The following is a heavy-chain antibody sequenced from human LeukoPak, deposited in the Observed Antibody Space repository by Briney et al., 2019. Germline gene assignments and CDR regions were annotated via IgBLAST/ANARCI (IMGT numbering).Heavy chain of an antibody. Sequence: PLASVKVSCKASGYTFTGYYMHWVRQAPGQGLEWMGWINPNSGGTNYAQKFQGRVTMTRDTSISTAYMKLSRLRSDDTAVYYCARDILPAAIGTYYYGMDVWGQGTTVTVSS. CDR2: INPNSGGT. V-gene: IGHV1-2*02. CDR3: ARDILPAAIGTYYYGMDV. D-gene: IGHD2-2*02. CDR1: GYTFTGYY. J-gene: IGHJ6*02.